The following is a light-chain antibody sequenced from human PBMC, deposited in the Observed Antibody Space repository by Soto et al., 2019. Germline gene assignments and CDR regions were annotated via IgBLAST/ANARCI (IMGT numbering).Light chain of an antibody. Sequence: QSVLTQPPSASGTPGQRVTISCSGGSSNIGSNTVSWYQQLPGAAPKLLIYISNERPSGVPDRFSGSKSGTSASLAISGLQSEDEAEYYCAAWADSLNGPVFGGGTKLTVL. J-gene: IGLJ2*01. V-gene: IGLV1-44*01. CDR2: ISN. CDR1: SSNIGSNT. CDR3: AAWADSLNGPV.